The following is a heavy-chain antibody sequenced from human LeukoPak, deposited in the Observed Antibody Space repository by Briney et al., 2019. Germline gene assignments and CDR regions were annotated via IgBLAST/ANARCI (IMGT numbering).Heavy chain of an antibody. CDR1: GYTFTGYY. D-gene: IGHD3-3*01. J-gene: IGHJ4*02. CDR3: ARELTYYDFWSGYYGFDY. CDR2: NNPNSGGT. Sequence: ASVKVSCKASGYTFTGYYMHWVRQAPGQGLEWMGRNNPNSGGTNYAQKFQGRVTMTRDTSISTAYMELSRLRSDDTAVYYCARELTYYDFWSGYYGFDYWGQGTLVTVSS. V-gene: IGHV1-2*06.